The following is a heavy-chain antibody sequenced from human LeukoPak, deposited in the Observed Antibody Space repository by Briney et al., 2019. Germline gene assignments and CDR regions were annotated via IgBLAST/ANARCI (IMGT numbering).Heavy chain of an antibody. CDR1: GFTFRNYW. CDR2: IKQDGSEK. CDR3: ARIGYSSSSFDY. Sequence: PGGSLRLSCAASGFTFRNYWMSWVRQAPGKGLEWVANIKQDGSEKDYVDSMKGRFSISRDNAKNSVYLQMNSLRVEDTAVYYRARIGYSSSSFDYWGQGTLVTVPS. J-gene: IGHJ4*02. D-gene: IGHD2-2*03. V-gene: IGHV3-7*03.